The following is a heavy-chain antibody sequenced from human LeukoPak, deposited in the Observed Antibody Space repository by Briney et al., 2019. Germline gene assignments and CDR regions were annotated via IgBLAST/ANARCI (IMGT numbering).Heavy chain of an antibody. CDR1: GGSFSGFR. Sequence: SETLSLTCAVSGGSFSGFRWHWIRQPPGKGPEWIGEINHSGGTTYNPSLKSRVTISVDTSKNQFSLKLSSVTAADTAVYYCARAVAGWFDPWGQGTLVTVSS. V-gene: IGHV4-34*01. J-gene: IGHJ5*02. CDR3: ARAVAGWFDP. D-gene: IGHD2-15*01. CDR2: INHSGGT.